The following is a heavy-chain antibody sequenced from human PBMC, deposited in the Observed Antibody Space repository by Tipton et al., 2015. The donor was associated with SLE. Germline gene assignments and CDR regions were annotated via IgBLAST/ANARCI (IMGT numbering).Heavy chain of an antibody. CDR2: INHSGST. D-gene: IGHD5-12*01. CDR3: ARALVATIPFDY. J-gene: IGHJ4*02. Sequence: TLSLTCAVYGGSFSGYYWSWIRQSPGKGLEWIGEINHSGSTNYNPSLKSRVTISVDTSKNQFSLKLSSVTAADTAVYYCARALVATIPFDYWGQGTLVTVSS. V-gene: IGHV4-34*01. CDR1: GGSFSGYY.